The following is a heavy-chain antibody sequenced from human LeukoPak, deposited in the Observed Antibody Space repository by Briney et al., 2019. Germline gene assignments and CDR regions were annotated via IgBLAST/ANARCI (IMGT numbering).Heavy chain of an antibody. J-gene: IGHJ4*02. V-gene: IGHV3-23*01. D-gene: IGHD6-6*01. CDR2: ISISGENT. CDR3: ARLISTSSSRFSDY. CDR1: GFTFSSYA. Sequence: GGSLRLSCAASGFTFSSYAMSWVRQAPGKGLEWVSAISISGENTYYADSVKGRFTISRDTSRNTLYLQMHSLSAEDPAVYYCARLISTSSSRFSDYWGQGTLVTVSS.